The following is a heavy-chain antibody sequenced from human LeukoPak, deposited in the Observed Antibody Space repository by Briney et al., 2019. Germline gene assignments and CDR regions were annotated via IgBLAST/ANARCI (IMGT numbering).Heavy chain of an antibody. CDR2: ISAYNGNT. D-gene: IGHD2-2*01. CDR3: ASNSYCSSTSCYDASFDP. J-gene: IGHJ5*02. Sequence: ASGKVSCRASGYTFTRYGITWVRQAPGQGLEWMGWISAYNGNTNYAQKLQGRVTMTTDTSTSTAYMELRSLRSDDTAVYYCASNSYCSSTSCYDASFDPWGQGTLVTVSS. CDR1: GYTFTRYG. V-gene: IGHV1-18*01.